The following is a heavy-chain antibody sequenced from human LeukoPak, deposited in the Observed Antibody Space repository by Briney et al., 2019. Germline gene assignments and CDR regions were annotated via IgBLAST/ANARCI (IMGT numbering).Heavy chain of an antibody. CDR1: GFTFSRYS. V-gene: IGHV3-21*06. D-gene: IGHD3-9*01. CDR2: INSNGDFI. J-gene: IGHJ4*02. CDR3: AGGLGYFDWLFLY. Sequence: NPGGSLRLSCVASGFTFSRYSMTWVRQAPGKGLEWVSSINSNGDFIYYSDSVKGRFSISRDSARNSVYLQMNSLRAEDTAVYYCAGGLGYFDWLFLYWGQGTLLTVSS.